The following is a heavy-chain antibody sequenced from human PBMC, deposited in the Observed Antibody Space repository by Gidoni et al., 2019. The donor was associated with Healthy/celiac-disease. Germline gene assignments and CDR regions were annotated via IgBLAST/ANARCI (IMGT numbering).Heavy chain of an antibody. Sequence: QVQLVESGGGVVQPGRSLRLSCAASGFTFSSYGMPWVRQAPGKGLEWVAVISYDGSNKYYADSVKGRFTISRDNSKNTLYLQMNSLRAEDTAVYYCAKEGFRNSGSDYYYYYYGMDVWGQGTTVTVSS. CDR2: ISYDGSNK. J-gene: IGHJ6*02. CDR3: AKEGFRNSGSDYYYYYYGMDV. V-gene: IGHV3-30*18. CDR1: GFTFSSYG. D-gene: IGHD1-26*01.